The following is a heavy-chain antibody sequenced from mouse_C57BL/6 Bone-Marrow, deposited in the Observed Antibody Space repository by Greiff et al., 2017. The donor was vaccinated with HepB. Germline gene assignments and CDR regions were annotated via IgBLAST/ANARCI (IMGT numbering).Heavy chain of an antibody. CDR1: GFTFSSYA. V-gene: IGHV5-4*01. Sequence: DVKLVESGGGLVKPGGSLKLSCAASGFTFSSYAMSWVRQTPEKRLEWVATISDGGSYTYYPDNVKGRFTISRDNAKNNLYLQMSHLKSEDTAMYYCARDLTTVVATNYWGQGTTLTVSS. CDR3: ARDLTTVVATNY. D-gene: IGHD1-1*01. CDR2: ISDGGSYT. J-gene: IGHJ2*01.